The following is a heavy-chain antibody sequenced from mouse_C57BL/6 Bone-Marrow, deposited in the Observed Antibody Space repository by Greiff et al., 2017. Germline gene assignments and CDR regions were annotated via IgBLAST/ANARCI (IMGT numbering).Heavy chain of an antibody. Sequence: QVQLQQSGAELARPGASVKLSCKASGYTFTSYGISWVKQRPGQGLEWIGEIYPRSGNTYYNEKFKGKATLTADKSSSTAYMELRSLTSEDSAVYFCARYQGNYGFAYWGQGTLVTVSA. D-gene: IGHD2-1*01. CDR2: IYPRSGNT. CDR1: GYTFTSYG. J-gene: IGHJ3*01. V-gene: IGHV1-81*01. CDR3: ARYQGNYGFAY.